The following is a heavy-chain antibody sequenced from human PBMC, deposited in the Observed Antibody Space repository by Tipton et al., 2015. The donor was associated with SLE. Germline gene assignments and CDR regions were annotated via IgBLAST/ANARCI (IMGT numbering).Heavy chain of an antibody. V-gene: IGHV3-48*03. J-gene: IGHJ6*03. D-gene: IGHD2-15*01. CDR3: AREGPSWYYYYYMDV. Sequence: SLRLSCAASGFTFSSYEMNWVRQAPGNGLEWVSYISSSGSTIYYADSVKGRFTISRDNAKNSLYLQMNSLRAEDTAVYYCAREGPSWYYYYYMDVWGKGTTVTVPS. CDR1: GFTFSSYE. CDR2: ISSSGSTI.